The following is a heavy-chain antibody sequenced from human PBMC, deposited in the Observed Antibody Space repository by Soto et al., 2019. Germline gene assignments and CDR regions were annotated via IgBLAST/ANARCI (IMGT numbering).Heavy chain of an antibody. Sequence: HGESLKISCKTSGYDFSTYWIAWVRQVPGEGLQYLGIIFPGDSDTRYSPSFQGQVIISVDKSISTAYLQWSHLRASDSAMYYCARGTTVTTYTDYHLDFWGRGTPVTVSS. CDR1: GYDFSTYW. D-gene: IGHD1-1*01. V-gene: IGHV5-51*01. CDR2: IFPGDSDT. CDR3: ARGTTVTTYTDYHLDF. J-gene: IGHJ4*02.